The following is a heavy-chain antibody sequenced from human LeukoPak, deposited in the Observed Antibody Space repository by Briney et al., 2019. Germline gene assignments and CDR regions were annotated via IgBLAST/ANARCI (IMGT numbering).Heavy chain of an antibody. D-gene: IGHD3-22*01. V-gene: IGHV4-34*01. J-gene: IGHJ4*02. CDR2: INHSGST. CDR3: ASLNYYDSSGYFEIRTFDY. Sequence: PSETLSLTCAVYGGSFSGYYWSLIRQPPGKGLEWIGEINHSGSTNYNPSLKSRVTISVDTSKNQFSLKLSSVTAADTAVYYCASLNYYDSSGYFEIRTFDYWGQGTLVTVSS. CDR1: GGSFSGYY.